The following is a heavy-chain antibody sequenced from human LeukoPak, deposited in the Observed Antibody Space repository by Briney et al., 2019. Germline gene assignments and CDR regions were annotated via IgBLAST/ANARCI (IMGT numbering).Heavy chain of an antibody. Sequence: GESLKISCKGSGYSFTSSWIGWVRQVPGKGLEWMGIIYPGDSDTRYSPSFLGQVTISADKSTSTAYLQWNSVKASDTAMYYCARRGGSLHFFDYWGHGTLVTVSS. V-gene: IGHV5-51*01. CDR2: IYPGDSDT. D-gene: IGHD2-15*01. CDR3: ARRGGSLHFFDY. CDR1: GYSFTSSW. J-gene: IGHJ4*01.